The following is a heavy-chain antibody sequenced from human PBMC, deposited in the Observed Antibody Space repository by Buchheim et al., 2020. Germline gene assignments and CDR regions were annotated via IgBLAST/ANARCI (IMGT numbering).Heavy chain of an antibody. CDR1: GFSFSSYI. J-gene: IGHJ4*02. V-gene: IGHV3-30-3*01. CDR3: ARDYYDSSGYYPHFDY. CDR2: ISYDGSNK. Sequence: QVHLVESGGGVVQPGKSLRLSCAASGFSFSSYIMHWVRQAPGKGLEWVAVISYDGSNKYYADSVKGRFTISRDNSKNTLYLQMNNLRAEDTAVYYCARDYYDSSGYYPHFDYWGQGTL. D-gene: IGHD3-22*01.